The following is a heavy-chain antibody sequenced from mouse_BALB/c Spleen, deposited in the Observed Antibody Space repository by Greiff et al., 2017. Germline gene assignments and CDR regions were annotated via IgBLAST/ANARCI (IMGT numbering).Heavy chain of an antibody. CDR2: IYPGNVNT. D-gene: IGHD5-5*01. CDR3: ARGDYQYYFDY. CDR1: GYTFTSYS. V-gene: IGHV1S56*01. J-gene: IGHJ2*01. Sequence: VQLQQSGPELVKPGASVRISCKASGYTFTSYSIHWVKQRPGQGLEWIGWIYPGNVNTKYNEKFKGKATLTADKSSSTAYMQLSSLTSEDSAVYFCARGDYQYYFDYWGQGTTLTVSS.